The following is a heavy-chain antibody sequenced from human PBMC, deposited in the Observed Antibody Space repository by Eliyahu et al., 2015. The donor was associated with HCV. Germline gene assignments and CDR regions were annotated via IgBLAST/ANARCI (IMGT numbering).Heavy chain of an antibody. CDR3: ARRGEYYDILTARQDCYFDY. D-gene: IGHD3-9*01. Sequence: EVQLVESGGGLVKPGGSLRXSCAASGFXFSTYSMXWVRQAPGKGLEWVSSISSSSSYIYYADSVRGRFTISRDNAKNSLYLQMSSLRAEDTAVYYCARRGEYYDILTARQDCYFDYWGQGTLVTVSS. J-gene: IGHJ4*02. CDR1: GFXFSTYS. CDR2: ISSSSSYI. V-gene: IGHV3-21*01.